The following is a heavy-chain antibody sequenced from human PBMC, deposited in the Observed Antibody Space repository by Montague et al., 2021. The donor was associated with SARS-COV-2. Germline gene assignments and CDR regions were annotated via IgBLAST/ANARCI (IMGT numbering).Heavy chain of an antibody. CDR2: ISSSSSYI. CDR1: GFTFSSYS. Sequence: SLSLSCAASGFTFSSYSMNWVRQAPGKGLEWVSSISSSSSYIYYADSVKGRFTISRDNAKNSLYLQMNSLRAEDTAVYYCARDLTTVTSKYFDYWGQGTLVTVSS. D-gene: IGHD4-17*01. V-gene: IGHV3-21*01. J-gene: IGHJ4*02. CDR3: ARDLTTVTSKYFDY.